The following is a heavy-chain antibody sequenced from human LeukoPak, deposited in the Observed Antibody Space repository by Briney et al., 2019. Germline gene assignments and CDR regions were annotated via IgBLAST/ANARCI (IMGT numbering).Heavy chain of an antibody. V-gene: IGHV3-30-3*01. Sequence: GRSLRLSCAASGFTFSSYAMHWVRQAPGKGLEWVAVISYDGSNKYYADSVKGRFTISRDNSKNTLYLQMNSLRAEDTAVYYCARVVRLSAARYMDVWGKGTTVTVSS. CDR3: ARVVRLSAARYMDV. D-gene: IGHD2-2*01. J-gene: IGHJ6*03. CDR1: GFTFSSYA. CDR2: ISYDGSNK.